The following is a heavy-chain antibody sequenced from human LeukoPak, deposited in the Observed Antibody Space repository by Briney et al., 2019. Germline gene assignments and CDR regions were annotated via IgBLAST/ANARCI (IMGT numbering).Heavy chain of an antibody. J-gene: IGHJ5*02. V-gene: IGHV1-8*03. CDR3: ARGVAAAGRSFDP. CDR1: GYTFTGYF. D-gene: IGHD6-13*01. CDR2: INPNSGNT. Sequence: GASVKVSCKASGYTFTGYFMHWVRQAPGQGLEWMGWINPNSGNTGYAQKFQGRATITRNTSISTAYMELSSLRSEDTAVYYCARGVAAAGRSFDPWGQGTLVTVSS.